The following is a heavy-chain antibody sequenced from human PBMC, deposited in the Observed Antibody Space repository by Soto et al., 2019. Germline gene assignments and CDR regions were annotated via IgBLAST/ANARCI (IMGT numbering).Heavy chain of an antibody. CDR2: INPSGGST. J-gene: IGHJ6*02. CDR1: GYTFTSYG. CDR3: ARDMSGYCSSTSCAGGVGYYYYYGMDV. Sequence: GASVKVSCKASGYTFTSYGISWVRQAPGQGLEWMGIINPSGGSTSYAQKFQGRVTMTRDTSTSTVYMELSSLRSEDTAVYYCARDMSGYCSSTSCAGGVGYYYYYGMDVWGQGTTATVSS. V-gene: IGHV1-46*01. D-gene: IGHD2-2*01.